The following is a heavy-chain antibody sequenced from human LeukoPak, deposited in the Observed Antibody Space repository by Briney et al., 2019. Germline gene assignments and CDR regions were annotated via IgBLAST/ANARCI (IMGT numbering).Heavy chain of an antibody. V-gene: IGHV3-30*04. D-gene: IGHD3-10*01. CDR2: ISYDGSNK. CDR1: GFTFSSYA. J-gene: IGHJ6*02. CDR3: ARETSSYYYGSGSRTYYYYGMDV. Sequence: GGSLRLSCAASGFTFSSYAMHWVRQAPGKGLEWVAVISYDGSNKYYADSVKGRFTISRGNSKNTLYLQMNSLRAEDTAVYYCARETSSYYYGSGSRTYYYYGMDVWGQGTTVTVSS.